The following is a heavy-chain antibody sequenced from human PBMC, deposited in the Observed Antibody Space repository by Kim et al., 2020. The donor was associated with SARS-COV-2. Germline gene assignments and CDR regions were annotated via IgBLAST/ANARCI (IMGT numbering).Heavy chain of an antibody. V-gene: IGHV4-34*01. CDR3: ARNMDYYDFWSGHNWFDP. CDR2: INHSGST. J-gene: IGHJ5*02. D-gene: IGHD3-3*01. CDR1: GGSFSGYY. Sequence: SETLSLTCAVYGGSFSGYYWSWIRQPPGKGLEWIGEINHSGSTNYNPSLKSRVTISVDTSKNQFSLKLSSVTAADTAVYYCARNMDYYDFWSGHNWFDPWGQGTLAT.